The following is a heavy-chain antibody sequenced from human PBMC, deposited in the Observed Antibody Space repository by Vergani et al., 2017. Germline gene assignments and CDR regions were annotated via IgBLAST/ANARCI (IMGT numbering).Heavy chain of an antibody. CDR2: IYNSGNG. CDR1: GDSIISRSYY. V-gene: IGHV4-39*01. CDR3: ASGKYYSDSTSHFRGRYFDV. J-gene: IGHJ2*01. Sequence: QMPFQESGPGLVTAWETLSPTFTISGDSIISRSYYLGRTRQPPGNGLEWIGSIYNSGNGDSSSSLKSRVTISAETSKNQFSLRLTSVTAADTAVYYCASGKYYSDSTSHFRGRYFDVWGRGTLVTVPS. D-gene: IGHD3-16*01.